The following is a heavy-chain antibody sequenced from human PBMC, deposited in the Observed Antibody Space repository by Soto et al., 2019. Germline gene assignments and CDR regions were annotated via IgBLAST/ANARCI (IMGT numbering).Heavy chain of an antibody. J-gene: IGHJ4*02. CDR2: IWYDGSNK. CDR1: GSIFSGYG. Sequence: QKYLVESGGGVVQPGGSLRLSCVASGSIFSGYGMHWVRQAPGKGLEWVAVIWYDGSNKYYADSVKGRFTISRDNSKNMLYLQMDSLRAEDTAVYYCARDEIGGTFFRGFCDYWGQGTLVTVSS. CDR3: ARDEIGGTFFRGFCDY. D-gene: IGHD1-7*01. V-gene: IGHV3-33*01.